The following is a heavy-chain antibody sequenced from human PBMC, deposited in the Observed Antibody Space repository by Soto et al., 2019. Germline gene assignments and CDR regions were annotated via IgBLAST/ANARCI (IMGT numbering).Heavy chain of an antibody. CDR3: AKDFSLIQLFTH. V-gene: IGHV3-23*01. J-gene: IGHJ4*02. Sequence: WGSLRLSCAASGFTFSSYAMIWFRQAPGKGLEWVSAISGSGGSTYYADSVKGRFTISRDNSKNTLYLQMNSLRAEDTAVYYCAKDFSLIQLFTHWGQGTLVTVSS. D-gene: IGHD5-18*01. CDR2: ISGSGGST. CDR1: GFTFSSYA.